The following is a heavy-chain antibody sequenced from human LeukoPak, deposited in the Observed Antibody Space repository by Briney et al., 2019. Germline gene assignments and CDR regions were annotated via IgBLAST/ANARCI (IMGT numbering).Heavy chain of an antibody. D-gene: IGHD2-2*01. J-gene: IGHJ3*02. CDR3: ARHKADLPAAAFDI. CDR2: INHSGST. Sequence: SETLSLTCAVYGGSFSGYYWSWIRQPPGKGLEWIGEINHSGSTNYNPSLKSRVTISVDTSKNQFSLKLSSVTAADTAVYYCARHKADLPAAAFDIWGQGTMVTVSS. CDR1: GGSFSGYY. V-gene: IGHV4-34*01.